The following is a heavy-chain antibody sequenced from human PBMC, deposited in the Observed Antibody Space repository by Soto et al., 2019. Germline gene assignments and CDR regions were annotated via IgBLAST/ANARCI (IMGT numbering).Heavy chain of an antibody. J-gene: IGHJ1*01. CDR2: ISGSGGST. Sequence: EVQLLESGGGLVQPGGSLRLSCAASGFTFSSYAMSWVRQAPGKGLEWVSAISGSGGSTYYADSVKGRFTISRDNSKNSLYLQMNSLRAEDTAVYYCAKDRAFSSSGGVLQHWGQGTLVTVSS. V-gene: IGHV3-23*01. D-gene: IGHD6-6*01. CDR1: GFTFSSYA. CDR3: AKDRAFSSSGGVLQH.